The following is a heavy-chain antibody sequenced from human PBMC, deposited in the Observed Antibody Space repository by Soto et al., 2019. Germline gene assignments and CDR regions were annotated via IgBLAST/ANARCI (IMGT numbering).Heavy chain of an antibody. CDR3: ATDLIGSSGWFDY. J-gene: IGHJ4*02. V-gene: IGHV3-9*01. D-gene: IGHD6-19*01. Sequence: GGSLRLSCAASGFTFDDYAMHWVRQAPGKGLEWVSGISWNSGSIGYADSVKGRFTISRDNAKNSLYLQMNSLRAEDTALYYCATDLIGSSGWFDYWGQGTLVTVSS. CDR2: ISWNSGSI. CDR1: GFTFDDYA.